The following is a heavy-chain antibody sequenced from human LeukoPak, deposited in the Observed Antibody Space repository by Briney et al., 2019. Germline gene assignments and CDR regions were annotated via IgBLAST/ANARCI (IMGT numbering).Heavy chain of an antibody. V-gene: IGHV3-21*01. CDR1: GFTFSSYS. J-gene: IGHJ4*02. Sequence: GXXLRLSCAASGFTFSSYSMNWVRQAPGKGLEWVSSISSSSSYIYYADSVKGRFTISRDNANNSLYLQMNSLRAEDTAAYYCARMYHGSGSYVYYFDYWGQGTLVTVSS. CDR3: ARMYHGSGSYVYYFDY. D-gene: IGHD3-10*01. CDR2: ISSSSSYI.